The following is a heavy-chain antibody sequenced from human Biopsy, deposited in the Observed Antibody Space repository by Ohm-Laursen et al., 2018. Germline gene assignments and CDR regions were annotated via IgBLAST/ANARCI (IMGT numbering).Heavy chain of an antibody. D-gene: IGHD3-22*01. V-gene: IGHV4-4*07. CDR1: GTSIITYS. Sequence: SETLSLTCGVSGTSIITYSWSWIRQPAGKGLEWIGRIYPGGSTNYNPSLKSRVTMSVDTSKKQLSLRLRSVTAADTAMYYCASVVLGPTNDAFDLWGQGTMVVVSS. CDR3: ASVVLGPTNDAFDL. J-gene: IGHJ3*01. CDR2: IYPGGST.